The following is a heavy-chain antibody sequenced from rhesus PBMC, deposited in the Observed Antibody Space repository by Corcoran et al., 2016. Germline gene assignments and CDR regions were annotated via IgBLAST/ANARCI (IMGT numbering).Heavy chain of an antibody. CDR1: GYSISSGYD. V-gene: IGHV4-76*01. Sequence: QVQLQESGPGVVKPSETLSLTRAVSGYSISSGYDWSWIRQPPRKGLEWIGYIYGSSGGTNYNPSLKNRVTITKNTSKNQFSLKLSSVTAADTAVYYCARAGAVIYGLDSWGQGVVVTVSS. CDR2: IYGSSGGT. CDR3: ARAGAVIYGLDS. D-gene: IGHD1-44*02. J-gene: IGHJ6*01.